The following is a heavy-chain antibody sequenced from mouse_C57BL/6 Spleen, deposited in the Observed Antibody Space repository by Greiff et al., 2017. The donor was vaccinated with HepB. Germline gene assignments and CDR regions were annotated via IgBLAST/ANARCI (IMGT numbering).Heavy chain of an antibody. V-gene: IGHV1-55*01. CDR2: IYPGSGST. CDR3: ARSDLSNPFAY. J-gene: IGHJ3*01. CDR1: GYTFTSYW. Sequence: QVQLQQPGAELVKPGASVKMSCKASGYTFTSYWITWVKQRPGQGLEWIGDIYPGSGSTNYNEKFKRKATLTVNTSSSTAYMQLSSLTSEDSAVYYCARSDLSNPFAYWGQGTLVTVSA. D-gene: IGHD2-5*01.